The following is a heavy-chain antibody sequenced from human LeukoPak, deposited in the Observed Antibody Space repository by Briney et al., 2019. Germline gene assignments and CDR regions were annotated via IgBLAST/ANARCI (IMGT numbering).Heavy chain of an antibody. Sequence: ASVKVSCKVSGYTLTELSMHWVRQAPGKGLEWMGGFDPEDGETTYAQKFQGRVTMTEDTSTDTAYMELSSLRSEDTAVYYCATGNPITMVRGPVDYWGQGTLVTVSS. V-gene: IGHV1-24*01. J-gene: IGHJ4*02. D-gene: IGHD3-10*01. CDR1: GYTLTELS. CDR2: FDPEDGET. CDR3: ATGNPITMVRGPVDY.